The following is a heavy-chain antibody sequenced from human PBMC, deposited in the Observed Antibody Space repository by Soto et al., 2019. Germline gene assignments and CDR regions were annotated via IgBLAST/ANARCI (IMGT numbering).Heavy chain of an antibody. D-gene: IGHD4-4*01. V-gene: IGHV4-39*01. Sequence: SETLSLTCTVSGGSISSNTYYWGWIRQPPGKGLEWIGSINYSGSTYYNPSLKSRVTISVDTSRNQFSLKLSSVTAADTAVYYCARHVGDYSLPNWFDPWGQGTLVTVSS. CDR2: INYSGST. CDR1: GGSISSNTYY. CDR3: ARHVGDYSLPNWFDP. J-gene: IGHJ5*02.